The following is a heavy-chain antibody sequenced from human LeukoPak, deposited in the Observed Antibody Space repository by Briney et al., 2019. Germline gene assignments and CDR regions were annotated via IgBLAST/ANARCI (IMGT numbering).Heavy chain of an antibody. J-gene: IGHJ4*02. D-gene: IGHD4-17*01. V-gene: IGHV3-48*03. CDR2: ISSSGSTI. CDR3: ARDDRYGDFHYFDY. Sequence: GGSLRLSCAASGFTFSSFELNWVRQAPGKGLEWVSYISSSGSTIYYADSVKGRFTISRDNAENSLYLQMNSLRAEDTAVYYCARDDRYGDFHYFDYWGQGTLVTVSS. CDR1: GFTFSSFE.